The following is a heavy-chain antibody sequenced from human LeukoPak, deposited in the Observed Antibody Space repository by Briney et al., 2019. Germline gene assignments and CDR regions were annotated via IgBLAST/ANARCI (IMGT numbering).Heavy chain of an antibody. Sequence: ASVKVSCKASGYTFTSYGISWVRQAPGQGLEWMGWISAYNGNTNYAQKLQGRVTMTIDTSTSTAYMELRSLRSDDTAVYYCARDPRYCSGGSCYLAYWGQGTLVTVPS. D-gene: IGHD2-15*01. J-gene: IGHJ4*02. CDR2: ISAYNGNT. V-gene: IGHV1-18*01. CDR1: GYTFTSYG. CDR3: ARDPRYCSGGSCYLAY.